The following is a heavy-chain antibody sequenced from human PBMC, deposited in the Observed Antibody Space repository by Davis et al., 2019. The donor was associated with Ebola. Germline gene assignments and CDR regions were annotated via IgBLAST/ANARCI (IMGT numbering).Heavy chain of an antibody. CDR1: GYAFTSYD. J-gene: IGHJ6*02. D-gene: IGHD2-2*01. CDR2: MNPNSGNT. Sequence: AASVKVSCKASGYAFTSYDINWVRQATGHGLEWMGWMNPNSGNTGYVEKFQGRVTMTRNTSTSTAYMELSSLRSEDTALYYCARGHCSSTSCYYYGMDVWGQGTTVTVSS. V-gene: IGHV1-8*02. CDR3: ARGHCSSTSCYYYGMDV.